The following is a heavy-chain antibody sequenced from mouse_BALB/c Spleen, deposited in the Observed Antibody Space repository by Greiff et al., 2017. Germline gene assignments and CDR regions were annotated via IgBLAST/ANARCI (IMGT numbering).Heavy chain of an antibody. CDR2: ILPGSGST. J-gene: IGHJ1*01. CDR1: GYTFSSYW. CDR3: ARRPDGYYVRYFDV. D-gene: IGHD2-3*01. Sequence: VQLQQSGAELMKPGASVKISCKATGYTFSSYWIEWVKQRPGHGLEWIGEILPGSGSTNYNEKFKGKATFTADTSSNTAYMQLSSLTSEDSAVYYCARRPDGYYVRYFDVWGAGTTVTVSS. V-gene: IGHV1-9*01.